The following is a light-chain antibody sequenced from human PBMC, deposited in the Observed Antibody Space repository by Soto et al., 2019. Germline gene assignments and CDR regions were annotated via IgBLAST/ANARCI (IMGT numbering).Light chain of an antibody. V-gene: IGKV3-20*01. CDR2: GAS. J-gene: IGKJ4*01. Sequence: EIVLTQSPGTLSLSPGERATLSCRASQSVSSSYLAWYQQKPGQAPRLLIYGASSRATGIPDRFSGSGSGTDFTLNISRLEPEDFAVYYCQQGKTFGGGTKVEIK. CDR1: QSVSSSY. CDR3: QQGKT.